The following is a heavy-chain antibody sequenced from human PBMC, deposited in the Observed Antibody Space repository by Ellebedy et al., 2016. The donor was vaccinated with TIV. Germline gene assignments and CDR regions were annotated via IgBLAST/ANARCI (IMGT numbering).Heavy chain of an antibody. V-gene: IGHV3-30*18. CDR1: GFTFSPYG. J-gene: IGHJ6*02. CDR3: AKGELGFSYGNGYYYGMDV. Sequence: GESLKISRAASGFTFSPYGMHWVRQAPGKGLEWVAFISYDGINKKYADSVKGRFTISRDDSKNTVDLQLKSLRAEDTALYYCAKGELGFSYGNGYYYGMDVWGPGTTVIVSS. D-gene: IGHD5-18*01. CDR2: ISYDGINK.